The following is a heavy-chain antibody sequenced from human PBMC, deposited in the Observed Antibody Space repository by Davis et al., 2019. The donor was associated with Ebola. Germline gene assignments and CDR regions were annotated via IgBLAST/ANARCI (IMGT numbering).Heavy chain of an antibody. Sequence: ASVKVSCKASGYTFTGYYMHWVRQAPGQGLEWMGRINPNSGGTNYAQKFQGRVTMTTDTSTSTAYMELRSLRSDDTAVYYCARDAGTDIVLMVYAENYYGMDVWGQGTTVTVSS. D-gene: IGHD2-8*01. V-gene: IGHV1-2*06. J-gene: IGHJ6*02. CDR3: ARDAGTDIVLMVYAENYYGMDV. CDR2: INPNSGGT. CDR1: GYTFTGYY.